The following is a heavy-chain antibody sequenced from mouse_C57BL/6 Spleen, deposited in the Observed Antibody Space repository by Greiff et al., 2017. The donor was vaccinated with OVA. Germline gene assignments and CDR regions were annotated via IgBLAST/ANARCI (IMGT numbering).Heavy chain of an antibody. J-gene: IGHJ2*01. CDR2: IYPGRGST. CDR3: ARDHYFEY. V-gene: IGHV1-55*01. Sequence: QVQLQQPGAELVKPGASVQMSCKASGYTFTSYWITWVKQRPGQGLEWIGDIYPGRGSTNYNEKFKSKATRTVDTSSSTAYVQLSSLTAEDTAVYYCARDHYFEYWGQGTTLTGSS. CDR1: GYTFTSYW.